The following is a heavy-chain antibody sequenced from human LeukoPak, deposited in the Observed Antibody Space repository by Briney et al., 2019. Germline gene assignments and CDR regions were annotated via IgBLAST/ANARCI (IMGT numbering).Heavy chain of an antibody. D-gene: IGHD1-26*01. V-gene: IGHV3-66*01. J-gene: IGHJ3*02. CDR1: GFTVSSNY. CDR3: ARELLRSYHFGARAFAI. CDR2: IYSGGST. Sequence: GGSLRLSCAVSGFTVSSNYMSWVRQAPGKGLEWVSLIYSGGSTYYADSVKGRFTISRDNSKNTLYLQMNSLRAEDTAVYYCARELLRSYHFGARAFAIWGQGTMVTVSS.